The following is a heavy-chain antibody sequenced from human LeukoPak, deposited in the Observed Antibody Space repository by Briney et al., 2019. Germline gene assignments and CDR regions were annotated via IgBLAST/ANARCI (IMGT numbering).Heavy chain of an antibody. Sequence: PGGSLRLSCAASGFTFSSYEMNWVRQAPGKGLEWVSYISSSGSTIYYADSVRGRFTISRDNAKNSLYLQMNSLRVEDTAVYYCARGTMFPYYFDYWGQGTLVTVSS. V-gene: IGHV3-48*03. CDR1: GFTFSSYE. CDR2: ISSSGSTI. CDR3: ARGTMFPYYFDY. D-gene: IGHD3-10*02. J-gene: IGHJ4*02.